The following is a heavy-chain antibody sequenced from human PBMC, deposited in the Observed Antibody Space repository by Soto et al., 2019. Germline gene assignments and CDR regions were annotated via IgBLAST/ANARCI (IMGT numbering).Heavy chain of an antibody. CDR2: IYYSGSA. J-gene: IGHJ4*02. D-gene: IGHD4-17*01. CDR3: ATYPTTVTSDY. Sequence: QVQLQESGPGLVKPSETLSLTCTVSGGSVSSGSYYWSWIRQPPGKGLEWIGYIYYSGSANYNPSRKSRVTISVDTSKNQFSLKLSSVTAADTAVYYCATYPTTVTSDYWGQGTLVTVSS. CDR1: GGSVSSGSYY. V-gene: IGHV4-61*01.